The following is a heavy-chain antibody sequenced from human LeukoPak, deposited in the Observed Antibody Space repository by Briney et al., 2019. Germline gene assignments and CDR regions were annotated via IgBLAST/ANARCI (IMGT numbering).Heavy chain of an antibody. Sequence: SETLSLTCSVSGGSISSYYWNWIRRPPGKGLEWIGYIYYSGSTNYNPSLKSRVTISVDTSRNQFSLNLSSVTAADTAVYYCASVEYYGSGSYFAFDIWGQGTMVTVSS. V-gene: IGHV4-59*01. D-gene: IGHD3-10*01. CDR3: ASVEYYGSGSYFAFDI. CDR2: IYYSGST. CDR1: GGSISSYY. J-gene: IGHJ3*02.